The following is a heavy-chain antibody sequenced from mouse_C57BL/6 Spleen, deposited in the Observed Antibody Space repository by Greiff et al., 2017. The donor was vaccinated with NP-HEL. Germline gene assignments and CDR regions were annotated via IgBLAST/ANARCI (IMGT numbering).Heavy chain of an antibody. CDR2: ISSGGSYT. J-gene: IGHJ3*01. CDR1: GFTFSSYG. Sequence: DVKLVESGGDLVKPGGSLKLSCAASGFTFSSYGMSWVRQTPDKRLEWVATISSGGSYTYYPDSVKGRFTISRDNAKNTLYLQMSSLKSEDTAMYYCARGAAQAPFAYWGQGTLVTVSA. D-gene: IGHD3-2*02. CDR3: ARGAAQAPFAY. V-gene: IGHV5-6*02.